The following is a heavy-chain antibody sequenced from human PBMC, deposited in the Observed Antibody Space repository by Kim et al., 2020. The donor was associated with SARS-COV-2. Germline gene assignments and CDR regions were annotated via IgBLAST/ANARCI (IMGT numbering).Heavy chain of an antibody. V-gene: IGHV3-23*01. D-gene: IGHD1-1*01. CDR3: AKGDWNRSIDY. CDR1: GFTFSSYA. J-gene: IGHJ4*02. CDR2: ISGSGGST. Sequence: GGSLRLSCAASGFTFSSYAMSWVRQAPGKGLEWVSAISGSGGSTYYADSVKGRFTISRDNSKKTLYLQMNSLRAKDTAVYYCAKGDWNRSIDYWGQGTLVTVSS.